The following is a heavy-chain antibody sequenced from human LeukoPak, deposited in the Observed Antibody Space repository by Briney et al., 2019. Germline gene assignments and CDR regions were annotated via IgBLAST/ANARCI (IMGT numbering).Heavy chain of an antibody. J-gene: IGHJ5*02. CDR2: IYTSGST. CDR1: GGSISSSSYY. Sequence: SETLSLTCTVSGGSISSSSYYWSWIRQPPGKGLEWIGYIYTSGSTNYNPSLKSRVTISVDTSKNQFSLKLSSVTAADTAVYYCAKSGSSGWYDWFDPWGQGTLVTVSS. D-gene: IGHD6-19*01. CDR3: AKSGSSGWYDWFDP. V-gene: IGHV4-61*05.